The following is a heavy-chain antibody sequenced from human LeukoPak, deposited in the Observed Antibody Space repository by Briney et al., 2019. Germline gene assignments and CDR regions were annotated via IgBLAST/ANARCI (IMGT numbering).Heavy chain of an antibody. J-gene: IGHJ4*02. V-gene: IGHV7-4-1*02. CDR2: INTNTGNP. D-gene: IGHD3-22*01. Sequence: GASVKVSCKASGYTFTSYAMNWVRPAPGQGLEWMGWINTNTGNPTYAQGFTGRFVFSLDTSVSTAYLQISSLKAEDTAVYYCVLGVYYDSSGGVRDYWGQGTLVTVSS. CDR3: VLGVYYDSSGGVRDY. CDR1: GYTFTSYA.